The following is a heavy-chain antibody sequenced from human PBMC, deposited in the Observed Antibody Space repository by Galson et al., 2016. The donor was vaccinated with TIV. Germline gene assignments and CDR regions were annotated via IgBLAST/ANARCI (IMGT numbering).Heavy chain of an antibody. CDR1: GGSISNGDYY. CDR3: ARCRGDYYYGIDV. D-gene: IGHD3-10*01. CDR2: VYYSGAT. V-gene: IGHV4-30-4*08. Sequence: TLSLTCSVFGGSISNGDYYWTWIRQPPGKGLEWISYVYYSGATNYNPSLKRRVTLSVDRSTNQFSLRLNSVTAADTAVYSCARCRGDYYYGIDVWGQGTTVTVSS. J-gene: IGHJ6*02.